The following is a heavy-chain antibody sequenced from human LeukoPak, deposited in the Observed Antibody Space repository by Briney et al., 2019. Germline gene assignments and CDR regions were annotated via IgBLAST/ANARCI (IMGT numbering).Heavy chain of an antibody. Sequence: SVKVSCKASGGTFSSYAISWVRQAPGQGLEWMGGIIPIFGAANYAQKFQGRVTITADESTSTAYMELSSLRSEDTAVYYCARVDRYSDAFDIWGQGTMVTVSS. CDR2: IIPIFGAA. CDR1: GGTFSSYA. CDR3: ARVDRYSDAFDI. J-gene: IGHJ3*02. D-gene: IGHD2-15*01. V-gene: IGHV1-69*01.